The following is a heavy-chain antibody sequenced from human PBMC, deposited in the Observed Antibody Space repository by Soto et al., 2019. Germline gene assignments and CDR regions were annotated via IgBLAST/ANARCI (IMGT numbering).Heavy chain of an antibody. CDR2: IYWDGES. V-gene: IGHV2-5*02. J-gene: IGHJ4*01. Sequence: SGPTLVNPTETPTLTSTFSGFSFTTTRMGVGWTRQPPGKALEWLAIIYWDGESRYNPLLRRRLTLTEDTSKNQVVLTMTTMDPKDTATCYCSHSDSTGSTKYFDAWGHGTPLTI. CDR3: SHSDSTGSTKYFDA. D-gene: IGHD1-1*01. CDR1: GFSFTTTRMG.